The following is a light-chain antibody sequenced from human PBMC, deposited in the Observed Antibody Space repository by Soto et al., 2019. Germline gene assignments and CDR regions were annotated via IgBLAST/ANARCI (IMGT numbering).Light chain of an antibody. CDR2: GAS. J-gene: IGKJ2*01. V-gene: IGKV3-15*01. Sequence: EIVMTQSPATLSVSLGERATLSCRASQSVSSNLAWYKQKPGQPPSLLIYGASARATGIPARFSGSGSGTEFTLTISSLQSEDFAVDYCQHSNNWPFTFGQGTKLEIK. CDR1: QSVSSN. CDR3: QHSNNWPFT.